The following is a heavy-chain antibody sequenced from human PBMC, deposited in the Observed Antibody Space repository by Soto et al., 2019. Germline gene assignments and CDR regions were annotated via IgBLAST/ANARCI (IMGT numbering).Heavy chain of an antibody. V-gene: IGHV3-23*01. Sequence: PGGSLRLSCAASGFTFSSYAMSWVRQAPGKGLEWVSAISGSGGSTYYADSVKGRFTISRDNSKNTLYLQMNSLRAEDTAVYYCAKLGRDILTGYYGRMWENYYYYMDVWGKGTTVTVSS. D-gene: IGHD3-9*01. CDR1: GFTFSSYA. CDR3: AKLGRDILTGYYGRMWENYYYYMDV. CDR2: ISGSGGST. J-gene: IGHJ6*03.